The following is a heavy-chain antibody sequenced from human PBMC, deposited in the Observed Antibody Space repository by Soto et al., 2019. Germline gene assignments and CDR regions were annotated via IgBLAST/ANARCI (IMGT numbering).Heavy chain of an antibody. CDR2: IYAGDSDT. CDR1: GYRFSSYW. Sequence: PGESLKISCKGSGYRFSSYWIGWVRQMPGKGLEWMGIIYAGDSDTRYSPSFQGQVTISADKSFSTAYLQWSSLKASDTAMYYCARQEYSSWSPAFDFWGQGTTVTVSS. D-gene: IGHD6-6*01. J-gene: IGHJ6*02. CDR3: ARQEYSSWSPAFDF. V-gene: IGHV5-51*01.